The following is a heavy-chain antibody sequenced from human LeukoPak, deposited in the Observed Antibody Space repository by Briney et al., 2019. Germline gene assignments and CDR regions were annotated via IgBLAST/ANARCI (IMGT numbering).Heavy chain of an antibody. J-gene: IGHJ4*02. D-gene: IGHD3-10*01. CDR1: GFTLSSYW. CDR3: ARARGMGGTIDN. V-gene: IGHV3-74*01. Sequence: GGSLRLSCAASGFTLSSYWMHWARQPPGKGLVWVSRINTDGSSTSYADSVKGRLTICGDNAKNTLYLQMNSLRAEDTAVYYCARARGMGGTIDNWGQGTLVTVSS. CDR2: INTDGSST.